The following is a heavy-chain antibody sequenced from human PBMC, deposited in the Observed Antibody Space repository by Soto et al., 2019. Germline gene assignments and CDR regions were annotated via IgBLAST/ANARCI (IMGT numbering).Heavy chain of an antibody. J-gene: IGHJ5*02. Sequence: GGSLRLSCAASGFTFSSYAMHWVRQAPGKGLEYVSAISSNGGSTYYANSVKGRFTISRDSSKNTLYLQMGSLRAEDMAVYYCARDKHSNYDWDRWFDPWGQGTLVTVSS. CDR2: ISSNGGST. D-gene: IGHD4-4*01. CDR1: GFTFSSYA. V-gene: IGHV3-64*01. CDR3: ARDKHSNYDWDRWFDP.